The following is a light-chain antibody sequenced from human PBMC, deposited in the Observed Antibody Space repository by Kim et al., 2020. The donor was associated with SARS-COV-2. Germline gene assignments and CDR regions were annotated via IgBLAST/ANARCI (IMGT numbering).Light chain of an antibody. CDR1: QSVSSY. J-gene: IGKJ4*01. CDR2: DAS. V-gene: IGKV3-11*01. CDR3: QRRSNWLT. Sequence: EIVLTQSPATLSLSPGERATLSCRASQSVSSYLAWYQQKPGQAPRLLIYDASNRATGIPARFSGSGSGTDFTLTISSLEPEDFAVYYCQRRSNWLTFGGGTKMDIK.